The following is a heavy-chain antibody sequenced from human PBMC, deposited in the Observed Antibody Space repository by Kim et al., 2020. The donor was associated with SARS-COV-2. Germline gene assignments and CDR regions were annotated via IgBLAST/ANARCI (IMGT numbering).Heavy chain of an antibody. V-gene: IGHV3-74*01. CDR3: VRDDGDWCS. CDR1: GFTFSNSW. Sequence: GGSLRLSCVASGFTFSNSWMHWVRQAPGKGLVWVSRINSGGSSITYADSVKGRFTISSDNAKNTLNLRMNSLGADDSSVYYCVRDDGDWCSWGQGTLVTVSS. D-gene: IGHD4-17*01. J-gene: IGHJ5*02. CDR2: INSGGSSI.